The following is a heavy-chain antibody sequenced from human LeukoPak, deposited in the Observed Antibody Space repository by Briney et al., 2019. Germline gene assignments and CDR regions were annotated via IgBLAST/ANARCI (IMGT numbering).Heavy chain of an antibody. CDR3: ASTSKNSNYGMDV. CDR2: IYYSGST. J-gene: IGHJ6*02. Sequence: SETLSLTCTVSGGSISSYYWSWIRQPPGKGLEWIGYIYYSGSTNYNPSLKSRVTISVDTSKNQFSLKLSSVTAADTAVYYCASTSKNSNYGMDVWGQGTTVTVSS. V-gene: IGHV4-59*01. D-gene: IGHD2-2*01. CDR1: GGSISSYY.